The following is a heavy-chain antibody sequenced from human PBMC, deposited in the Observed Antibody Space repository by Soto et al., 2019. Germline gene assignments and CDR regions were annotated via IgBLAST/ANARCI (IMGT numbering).Heavy chain of an antibody. D-gene: IGHD1-26*01. CDR3: ARVPIAGATIGGYFDY. J-gene: IGHJ4*02. V-gene: IGHV4-34*01. CDR2: INHSGST. CDR1: GGSFSGYY. Sequence: SETLSLTCAVYGGSFSGYYWSWIRQPPGKGLEWIGEINHSGSTDYNPSLKSRVTISVDTSKNQFSLKLSSVTAADTAVYYCARVPIAGATIGGYFDYWGQGTLVTVSS.